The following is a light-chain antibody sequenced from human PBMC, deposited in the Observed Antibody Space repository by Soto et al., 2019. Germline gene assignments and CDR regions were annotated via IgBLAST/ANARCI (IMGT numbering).Light chain of an antibody. J-gene: IGLJ3*02. CDR3: YSNAGGPWV. CDR2: EVS. Sequence: QSVLTQPASVSGSPGQSITISCTGTSSDVGSSNLVSWYQQHPGKAPKLMIHEVSQRPSGVSHRFSGSKSANTASLTISGLQAEDEADYYCYSNAGGPWVFGGGTQLTVL. V-gene: IGLV2-23*02. CDR1: SSDVGSSNL.